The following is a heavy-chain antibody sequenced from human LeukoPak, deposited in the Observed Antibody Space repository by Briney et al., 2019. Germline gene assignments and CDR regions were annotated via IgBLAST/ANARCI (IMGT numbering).Heavy chain of an antibody. CDR2: INSDGSST. CDR3: VREGRVSGYDFDY. D-gene: IGHD5-12*01. CDR1: GFTFSSYW. V-gene: IGHV3-74*01. J-gene: IGHJ4*02. Sequence: GGSLRLPCEASGFTFSSYWMHWVRQVPGKGLVWVSRINSDGSSTTYADSVKGRFTISRDNAKNTLYLQMNSLRAEDTSVYYCVREGRVSGYDFDYWGQGTLVTVSS.